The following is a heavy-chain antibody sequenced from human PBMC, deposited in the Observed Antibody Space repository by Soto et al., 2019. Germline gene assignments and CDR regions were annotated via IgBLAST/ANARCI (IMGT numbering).Heavy chain of an antibody. CDR2: ISSSSSYI. CDR1: GFTFSSYI. D-gene: IGHD3-22*01. CDR3: ARDEYYDSSGYPDY. J-gene: IGHJ4*02. V-gene: IGHV3-21*01. Sequence: PGGSLRLSCAASGFTFSSYIMNWVRQSPGKGLEWVSSISSSSSYIYYADSVKGRFTISRDNAKNSLYLQMNSLRAEDTAVYYCARDEYYDSSGYPDYWGQGTLVTVSS.